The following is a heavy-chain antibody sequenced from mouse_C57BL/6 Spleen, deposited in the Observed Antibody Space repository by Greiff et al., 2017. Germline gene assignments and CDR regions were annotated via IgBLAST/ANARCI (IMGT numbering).Heavy chain of an antibody. CDR3: ARGPSHYYGSSYHYAMDY. D-gene: IGHD1-1*01. Sequence: QVQLQQSGAELMKPGASVKLSCKATGYTLTGYWIEWVKQRPGHGLEWIGEILPGSGSTNYNEKFKGKATFTADTSSNTAYMQLSSLTTEDSAIYYCARGPSHYYGSSYHYAMDYWGQGTSVTVSS. CDR2: ILPGSGST. V-gene: IGHV1-9*01. CDR1: GYTLTGYW. J-gene: IGHJ4*01.